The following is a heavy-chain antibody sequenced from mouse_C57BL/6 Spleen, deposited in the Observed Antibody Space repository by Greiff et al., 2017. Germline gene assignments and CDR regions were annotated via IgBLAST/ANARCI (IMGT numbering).Heavy chain of an antibody. CDR1: GYTFTSYW. V-gene: IGHV1-50*01. D-gene: IGHD1-1*01. CDR2: IDPSDSYT. CDR3: ARGHYYGSSSYAMDY. J-gene: IGHJ4*01. Sequence: QVQLQQPGAELVKPGASVKLSCKASGYTFTSYWMPWVKQRPGQGLEWIGEIDPSDSYTNYNQKFKGKATLTVDTSSSTAYMQLSSLTSEDSAVYYCARGHYYGSSSYAMDYWGQGTSVTVAS.